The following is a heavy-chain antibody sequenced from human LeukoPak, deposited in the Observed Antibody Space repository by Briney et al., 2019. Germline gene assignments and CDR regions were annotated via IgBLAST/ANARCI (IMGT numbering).Heavy chain of an antibody. V-gene: IGHV1-18*01. CDR1: GYTFTSYG. CDR3: ARGSHVRLYDSPNGFDY. J-gene: IGHJ4*02. D-gene: IGHD3-22*01. Sequence: GASVKVSCKASGYTFTSYGISWVRQAPGQGLEWMGWISAYNGNTNYAQKLQGRVTMTRDTSTSTVYMELSSLRSEDTAVYYCARGSHVRLYDSPNGFDYWGQGTLVTVSS. CDR2: ISAYNGNT.